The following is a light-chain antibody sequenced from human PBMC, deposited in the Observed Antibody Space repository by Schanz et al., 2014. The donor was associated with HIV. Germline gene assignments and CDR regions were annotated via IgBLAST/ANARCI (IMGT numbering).Light chain of an antibody. V-gene: IGLV2-14*03. CDR3: ASYTSSATFV. Sequence: QSALTQPATVSGSPGQSITVSCTGTNSDIGGHDYVSWYQQHPDKAPKLLIYDVTHRPSVTPRRFSGSKSGNSAFLTISGLQVEDEADYFCASYTSSATFVFGTGTKLTVL. J-gene: IGLJ1*01. CDR2: DVT. CDR1: NSDIGGHDY.